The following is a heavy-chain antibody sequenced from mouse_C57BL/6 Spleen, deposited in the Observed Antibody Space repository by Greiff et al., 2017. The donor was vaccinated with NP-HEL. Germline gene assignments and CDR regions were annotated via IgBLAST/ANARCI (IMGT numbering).Heavy chain of an antibody. V-gene: IGHV1-42*01. CDR3: ASEAAQASFDY. Sequence: DVKLVESGPELVKPGASVKISCKASGYSFTGYYMNWVKQSPEKSLEWIGEINPSTGGTTYNKKFKAKATLTVDKSSSTAYMQLKSLTSEDSAVYYCASEAAQASFDYWGQGTTLTVSS. CDR1: GYSFTGYY. CDR2: INPSTGGT. D-gene: IGHD3-2*02. J-gene: IGHJ2*01.